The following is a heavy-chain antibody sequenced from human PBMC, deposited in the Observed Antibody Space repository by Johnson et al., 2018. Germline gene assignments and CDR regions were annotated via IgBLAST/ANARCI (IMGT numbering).Heavy chain of an antibody. V-gene: IGHV3-7*01. CDR3: ARDPEWGALDY. CDR1: GFDFSKSW. Sequence: VQPVESGGGLLQPGGSXRLSCAGSGFDFSKSWMTWVRQAQGKGLEWVSLLHPDGTRKDVVDSVRGRFTISRDNAKQSAFMQINSLRDEGTAIDYCARDPEWGALDYWGQGTLVTVSS. J-gene: IGHJ4*02. D-gene: IGHD1-26*01. CDR2: LHPDGTRK.